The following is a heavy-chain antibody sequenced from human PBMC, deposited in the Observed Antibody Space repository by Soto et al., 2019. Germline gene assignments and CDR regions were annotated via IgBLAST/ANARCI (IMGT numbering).Heavy chain of an antibody. J-gene: IGHJ4*02. V-gene: IGHV1-18*04. CDR1: GYTFSNYG. CDR2: ISGYNGLT. Sequence: QVQLVQSGDEVKKSGASVKVSCKASGYTFSNYGISWVRQAPGQGLEWMGWISGYNGLTAYAQNVQGRVTMTIDTPTTTVFMEMTGLRSNDTAVYYCARVEGIRGFDSWGQGTLVTVSS. D-gene: IGHD3-10*01. CDR3: ARVEGIRGFDS.